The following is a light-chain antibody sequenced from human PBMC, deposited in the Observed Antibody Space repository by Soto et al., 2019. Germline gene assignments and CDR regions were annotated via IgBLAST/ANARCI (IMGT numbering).Light chain of an antibody. CDR1: NTNKRALLD. Sequence: QPLLTHPPSVSGAPGQTVSISCTGSNTNKRALLDVHWSYQVPGTAPKLLVSVRHNRPSGVSGRLSAYKTGTSASLAITGLQAEDEAHYYCQSYDSRLTAYVFGSGSKVTGL. V-gene: IGLV1-40*01. CDR2: VRH. J-gene: IGLJ1*01. CDR3: QSYDSRLTAYV.